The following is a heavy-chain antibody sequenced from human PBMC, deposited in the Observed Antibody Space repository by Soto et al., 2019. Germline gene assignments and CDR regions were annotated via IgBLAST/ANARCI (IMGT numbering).Heavy chain of an antibody. D-gene: IGHD5-12*01. CDR3: ASVAI. J-gene: IGHJ4*02. Sequence: EVQLVESGGGLVQPGGSLRLSCAASGFTFSNYWMSWVRQAPGKGLEWVANIKQDGSEKNYVDSVKDRFTISRDNAKNSLDLQMNSLRAEDTAVYYCASVAIWGQGTPVTVSS. CDR1: GFTFSNYW. V-gene: IGHV3-7*01. CDR2: IKQDGSEK.